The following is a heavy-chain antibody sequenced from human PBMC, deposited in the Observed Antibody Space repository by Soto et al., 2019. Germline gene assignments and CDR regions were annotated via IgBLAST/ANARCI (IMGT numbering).Heavy chain of an antibody. V-gene: IGHV1-69*13. CDR2: IIPIFGTA. CDR1: GGTFSSYA. D-gene: IGHD2-2*01. J-gene: IGHJ4*02. Sequence: ASVKVSCKASGGTFSSYAISWVRQAPGQGLEWMGGIIPIFGTANYAQKFQGRVTITADESTSTAYMELSSLRSADTAVYYCAREGYCSSTSCFFDYWGQGTLVTVSS. CDR3: AREGYCSSTSCFFDY.